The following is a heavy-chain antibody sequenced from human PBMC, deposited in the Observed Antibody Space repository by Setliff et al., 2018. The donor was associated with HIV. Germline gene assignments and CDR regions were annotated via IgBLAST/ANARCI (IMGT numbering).Heavy chain of an antibody. V-gene: IGHV1-2*02. D-gene: IGHD3-10*01. CDR2: MNPNSGGA. J-gene: IGHJ6*03. CDR3: ARKRKDYYGSGSYSGFYYYYHMDV. CDR1: GYSFTAYY. Sequence: ASVKVSCKASGYSFTAYYIHWLRQAPGQGLEWMGWMNPNSGGASYAQMFQGRVNMTRGSSINTAYLELNNLTSDDSAIYYCARKRKDYYGSGSYSGFYYYYHMDVWGQGTTVTVSS.